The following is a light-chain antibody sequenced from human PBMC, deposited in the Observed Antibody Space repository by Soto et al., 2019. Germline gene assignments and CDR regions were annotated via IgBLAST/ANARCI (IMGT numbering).Light chain of an antibody. Sequence: QSALIQPASVSGSLGQSITISCTGTSSDIGGYDYVSWYQQHPGTAPKLIIYEVSNRPSGVSKRFSGSKSGNTASLTISGLQAADEADYYCTSYAASILWVFGGGTKVTVL. J-gene: IGLJ3*02. CDR3: TSYAASILWV. V-gene: IGLV2-14*01. CDR2: EVS. CDR1: SSDIGGYDY.